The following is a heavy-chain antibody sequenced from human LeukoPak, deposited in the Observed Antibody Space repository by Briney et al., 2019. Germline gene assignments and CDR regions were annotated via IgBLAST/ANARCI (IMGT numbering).Heavy chain of an antibody. J-gene: IGHJ4*02. CDR2: INHSGST. CDR3: ARGRDDYNFAY. Sequence: SETLSLTCTVSHVSISTYYWSWIRQPPGKGLEWIGEINHSGSTNYNPSLRSRVTISVDTSKNQFSLKLFSVTAADTAVYYCARGRDDYNFAYWGQGTLVTVSS. V-gene: IGHV4-34*01. D-gene: IGHD5-24*01. CDR1: HVSISTYY.